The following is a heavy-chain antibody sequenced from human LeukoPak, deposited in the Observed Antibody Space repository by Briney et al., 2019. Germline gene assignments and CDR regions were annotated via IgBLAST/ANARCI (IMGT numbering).Heavy chain of an antibody. D-gene: IGHD2-2*01. V-gene: IGHV3-15*01. CDR1: GFTFSNAW. J-gene: IGHJ6*02. CDR2: IKSKTDGGTT. Sequence: PGGSLRLSCAASGFTFSNAWMSWVRQAPGQGLEWVGRIKSKTDGGTTDYAAPVKGRFTISRDDSKNTLYLQMNSLKTEDTAVYYCTTDIVVVPAAILYGMDVWGQGTTVTVSS. CDR3: TTDIVVVPAAILYGMDV.